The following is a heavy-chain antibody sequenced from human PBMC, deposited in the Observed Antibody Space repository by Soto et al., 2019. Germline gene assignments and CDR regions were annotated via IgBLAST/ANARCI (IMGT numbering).Heavy chain of an antibody. CDR1: GFTFSNYA. J-gene: IGHJ4*02. V-gene: IGHV3-23*01. CDR2: MSGTGGSI. D-gene: IGHD2-21*01. CDR3: AKDSQHMVRRGGSFDY. Sequence: EVQLLESGGGLVQPGGSLRLSCAASGFTFSNYAMSWVRQAPGKGLEWVSGMSGTGGSIYYADSVKGRFTISRDNSKNTLYLQINSLRAEDTAVYYCAKDSQHMVRRGGSFDYWGQGTLVTFAS.